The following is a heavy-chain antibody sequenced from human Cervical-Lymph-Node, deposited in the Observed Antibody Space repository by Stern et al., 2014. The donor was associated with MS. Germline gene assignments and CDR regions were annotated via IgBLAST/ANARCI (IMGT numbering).Heavy chain of an antibody. CDR2: ISRNTNFI. V-gene: IGHV3-21*06. D-gene: IGHD3-10*01. Sequence: EVQLVASGGGLVKPGGSLRISCAASGFTFSHYSMNWVRQAPGKGLAWVSSISRNTNFIYYADSVEGRFTISRDNANNLLYLHINSLRTEDTAVYYCARGGGVEADYWGQGTLVTVSS. J-gene: IGHJ4*02. CDR3: ARGGGVEADY. CDR1: GFTFSHYS.